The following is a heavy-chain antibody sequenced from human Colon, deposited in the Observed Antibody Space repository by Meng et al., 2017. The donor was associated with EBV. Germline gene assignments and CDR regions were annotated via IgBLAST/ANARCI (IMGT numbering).Heavy chain of an antibody. CDR3: ARGEPVPGHFLKS. CDR1: GGILSGYY. D-gene: IGHD6-19*01. J-gene: IGHJ5*02. CDR2: IKHNGNT. V-gene: IGHV4-34*01. Sequence: VRLQPCAAGLFKPPELLALTCSVSGGILSGYYWSRIRQPPGKGLEWIGEIKHNGNTNYNPSLKSRVTISIDTLKNQFSLKLSSVTDADTAVYFCARGEPVPGHFLKSWGQGTLVTVSS.